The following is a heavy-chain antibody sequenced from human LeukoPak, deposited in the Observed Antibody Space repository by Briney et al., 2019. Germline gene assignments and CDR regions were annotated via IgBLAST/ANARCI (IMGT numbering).Heavy chain of an antibody. Sequence: GSVTVSCKASGYTFTSYGISWVRQAPGQGVEWMGWIDASNGNTNYAQKVQGRVTITTDTSTTTAYMELRSLRFDDTAVYYCARDYDYVPDFWGQGTLVTVSS. J-gene: IGHJ4*02. D-gene: IGHD3-16*01. CDR2: IDASNGNT. CDR3: ARDYDYVPDF. CDR1: GYTFTSYG. V-gene: IGHV1-18*01.